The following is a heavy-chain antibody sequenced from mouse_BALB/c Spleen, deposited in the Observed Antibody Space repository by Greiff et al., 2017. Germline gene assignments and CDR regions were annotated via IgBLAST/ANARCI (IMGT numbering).Heavy chain of an antibody. D-gene: IGHD2-4*01. CDR1: GYTFTSYT. CDR3: ARGRGKNYYDYDEADY. Sequence: VQLQQSAAELARPGASVKMSCKASGYTFTSYTMHWVKQRPGQGLEWIGYINPSSGYTEYNQKFKDKTTLTADKSSSTAYMQLSSLTSEDSAVYYCARGRGKNYYDYDEADYWGQGTTLTVSS. V-gene: IGHV1-4*02. J-gene: IGHJ2*01. CDR2: INPSSGYT.